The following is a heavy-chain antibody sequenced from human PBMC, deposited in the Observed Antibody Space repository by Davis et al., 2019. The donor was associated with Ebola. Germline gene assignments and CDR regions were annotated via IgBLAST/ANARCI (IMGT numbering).Heavy chain of an antibody. CDR1: GGTFSSYA. D-gene: IGHD4-17*01. Sequence: SVKVSCKASGGTFSSYAISWVRQAPGQGLEWMGGIIPIFGTANYAQKFQGRVTITADKSTSTAYMELSSLRSEDTAVYYCARTDYGDYVAHYYYYGMDVWGQGTTVTVSS. CDR2: IIPIFGTA. CDR3: ARTDYGDYVAHYYYYGMDV. V-gene: IGHV1-69*06. J-gene: IGHJ6*02.